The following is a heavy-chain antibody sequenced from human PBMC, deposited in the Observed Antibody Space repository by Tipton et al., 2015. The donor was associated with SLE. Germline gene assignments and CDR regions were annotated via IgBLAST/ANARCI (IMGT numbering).Heavy chain of an antibody. CDR2: IYNSGGT. V-gene: IGHV4-31*03. CDR1: GDSMSSYC. Sequence: TLSLTCSVSGDSMSSYCWSWIRQHPGKGLEWIGYIYNSGGTDYSPSLKSRVTISADTSKNQFSLKLSSVTAADTAVYYCARGGVGGYDYFDYWGQGTLVTVSS. CDR3: ARGGVGGYDYFDY. D-gene: IGHD5-12*01. J-gene: IGHJ4*02.